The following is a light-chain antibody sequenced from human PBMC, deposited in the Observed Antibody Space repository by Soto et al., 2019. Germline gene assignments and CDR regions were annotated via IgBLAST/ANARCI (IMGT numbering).Light chain of an antibody. V-gene: IGLV2-8*01. J-gene: IGLJ1*01. CDR2: EVS. CDR3: RSYAGSNNFV. Sequence: QSVLTQPPSASGSPGQSVTISCTGTSSDIGAYIYVSWYQQHPGKAPKLMISEVSRRPSGVPERFSGSKSGNTASLTVSGLQADDEAHYYCRSYAGSNNFVFGTGTKLTVL. CDR1: SSDIGAYIY.